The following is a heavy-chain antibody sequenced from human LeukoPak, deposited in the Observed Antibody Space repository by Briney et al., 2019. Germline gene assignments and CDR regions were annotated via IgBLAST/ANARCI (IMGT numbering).Heavy chain of an antibody. D-gene: IGHD3/OR15-3a*01. J-gene: IGHJ4*02. CDR3: ATDRGLVLNRASHDQ. V-gene: IGHV1-24*01. CDR2: FDPEDGET. Sequence: ASVKVSCKVSGYTLTELSMHWVRQAPRKGLEWMGGFDPEDGETIYAQKFQGRVTMTEDTSTDTAYMELSSLRSGDTAVYFCATDRGLVLNRASHDQWGQGTLVTVSP. CDR1: GYTLTELS.